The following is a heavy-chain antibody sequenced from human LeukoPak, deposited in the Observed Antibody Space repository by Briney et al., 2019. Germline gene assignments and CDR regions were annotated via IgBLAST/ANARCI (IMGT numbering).Heavy chain of an antibody. D-gene: IGHD3-16*01. CDR2: ISYDGSNT. V-gene: IGHV3-30*18. CDR1: GFTFSSYS. J-gene: IGHJ4*02. Sequence: PGGSLRLSCAASGFTFSSYSMNWVRQAPGKGLEWVTLISYDGSNTLYANSVKGRFTISRDNSKNTLYLQMNSLRAEDTAVYYCAKDWGISRQLVDPYWGQGTLVTVSS. CDR3: AKDWGISRQLVDPY.